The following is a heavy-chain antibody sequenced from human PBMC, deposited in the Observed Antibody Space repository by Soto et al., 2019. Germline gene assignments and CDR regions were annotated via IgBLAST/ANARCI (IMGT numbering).Heavy chain of an antibody. CDR1: GFSVSTSW. V-gene: IGHV3-7*01. Sequence: EVQLVESGGGLVQPGGSLRLSCTASGFSVSTSWMTWVRQAPGKGLEWVTNIMQDGSDKYYVDSVKGRFTIPRDNAKNSLYLQMTSLRAEDTAVYYCASKRLSFYGLDVWGQGTTVTVSS. CDR3: ASKRLSFYGLDV. J-gene: IGHJ6*02. D-gene: IGHD1-1*01. CDR2: IMQDGSDK.